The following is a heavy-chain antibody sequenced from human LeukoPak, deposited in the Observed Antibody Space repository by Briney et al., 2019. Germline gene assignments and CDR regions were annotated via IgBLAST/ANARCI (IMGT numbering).Heavy chain of an antibody. J-gene: IGHJ4*02. D-gene: IGHD3-22*01. CDR2: ISSNGGRT. CDR3: VKDRVHDSSSYYGYGY. Sequence: GGSLRLSCSASGPIFSSFGWHWVRQAPGKGLEYVSAISSNGGRTYYADSVKGRFTISRDNSKNTLYLQMSSLRAEDTAVYYCVKDRVHDSSSYYGYGYWGQGTLVTVSS. V-gene: IGHV3-64D*09. CDR1: GPIFSSFG.